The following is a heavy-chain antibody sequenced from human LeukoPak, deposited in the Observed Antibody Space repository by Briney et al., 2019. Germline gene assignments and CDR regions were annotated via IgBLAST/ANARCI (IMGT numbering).Heavy chain of an antibody. J-gene: IGHJ4*02. CDR1: GYTFTSYD. CDR2: LNPNSGNT. CDR3: ARGIRERRKSNYYFDY. V-gene: IGHV1-8*01. Sequence: GAPVKPCCKASGYTFTSYDIIWGRQATGLRLEWLGWLNPNSGNTGYAQKFQGRVTMTRNTSISTAYMELSSLRSEDTAVYYCARGIRERRKSNYYFDYWGQGTLVTVSS. D-gene: IGHD1-1*01.